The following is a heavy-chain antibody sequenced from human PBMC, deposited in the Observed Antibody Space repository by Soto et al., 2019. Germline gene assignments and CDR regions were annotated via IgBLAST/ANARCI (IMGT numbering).Heavy chain of an antibody. Sequence: PGGSLRLSCVASGFTFSSYAMHWVRQTPGKGLEWVAVISYDGANQYYADSVKGRFTISRDTSKNTLYLQMNSLRADDTAVYYCARGDNFYDSSGYYYWGPGTLVTVSS. CDR2: ISYDGANQ. J-gene: IGHJ4*02. D-gene: IGHD3-22*01. V-gene: IGHV3-30-3*01. CDR3: ARGDNFYDSSGYYY. CDR1: GFTFSSYA.